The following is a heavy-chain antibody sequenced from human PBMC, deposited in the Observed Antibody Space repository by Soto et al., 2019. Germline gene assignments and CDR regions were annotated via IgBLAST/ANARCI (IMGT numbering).Heavy chain of an antibody. Sequence: PSETLSLTCTVSGGSISSSSYYWGWIRQPPGKGLEWIGSIYYSGSTYYNPSLKSRVTISVDTSKNQFSLKLSSVTAADTVVFYCARGEARYYDILTGYCDYWGQGTLVTVSS. V-gene: IGHV4-39*01. D-gene: IGHD3-9*01. CDR2: IYYSGST. CDR1: GGSISSSSYY. CDR3: ARGEARYYDILTGYCDY. J-gene: IGHJ4*02.